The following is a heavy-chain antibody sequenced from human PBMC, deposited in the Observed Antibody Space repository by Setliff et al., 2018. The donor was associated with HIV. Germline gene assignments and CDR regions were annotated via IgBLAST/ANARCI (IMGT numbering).Heavy chain of an antibody. Sequence: SETLSLTCTVSGGSISSGSYYWSWIRQPAGKGLEWIWHIYTSGSTNYNPSLKSRVTISVDTSKNQFSLKLSSVTAADTAVYYCARGNNGYYYDSSGYYHWGQGTLVTVSS. J-gene: IGHJ5*02. V-gene: IGHV4-61*09. D-gene: IGHD3-22*01. CDR2: IYTSGST. CDR3: ARGNNGYYYDSSGYYH. CDR1: GGSISSGSYY.